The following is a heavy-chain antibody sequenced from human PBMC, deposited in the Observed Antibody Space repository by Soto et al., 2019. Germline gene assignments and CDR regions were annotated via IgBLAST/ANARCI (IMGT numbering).Heavy chain of an antibody. CDR3: AKVGIGQTRDGYNLRPASDY. D-gene: IGHD5-12*01. Sequence: GGSLRLSCAASGFTFSSYAMSWVRQAPGKGLEWVSAISGSGGSTYYADSVKGRFTISRDNSKNTLYLQMNSLRAEDTAVYYCAKVGIGQTRDGYNLRPASDYWGQGTLVTVSS. CDR2: ISGSGGST. J-gene: IGHJ4*02. CDR1: GFTFSSYA. V-gene: IGHV3-23*01.